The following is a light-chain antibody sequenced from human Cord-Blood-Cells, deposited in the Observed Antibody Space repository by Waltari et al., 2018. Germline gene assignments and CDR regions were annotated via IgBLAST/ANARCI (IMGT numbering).Light chain of an antibody. CDR1: SSDVGGYTY. Sequence: QSALTQPRSVSGSPGQSVTISCTGTSSDVGGYTYVSWYQQHPGKAPKLMIYDVSKRPSGVPDRFSGSKSGNTASLTIPGLQAEDEADYYCCSYAGSYTYVFGTGTKVTVL. J-gene: IGLJ1*01. CDR2: DVS. CDR3: CSYAGSYTYV. V-gene: IGLV2-11*01.